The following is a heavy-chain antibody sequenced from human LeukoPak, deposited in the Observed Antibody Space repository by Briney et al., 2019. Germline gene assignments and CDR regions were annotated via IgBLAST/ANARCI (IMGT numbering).Heavy chain of an antibody. CDR1: GFTFTSYG. J-gene: IGHJ4*02. V-gene: IGHV3-30*02. CDR3: AKDQGYQLLFGGIDY. D-gene: IGHD2-2*01. CDR2: IRYDGNNK. Sequence: GGSLRLSCAASGFTFTSYGMHWVRQAPGKGLEWVAFIRYDGNNKNYADSVKGRFTISRDNSKNTLYLQMNSLRAEDTAVYYCAKDQGYQLLFGGIDYWGQGTLVTVSS.